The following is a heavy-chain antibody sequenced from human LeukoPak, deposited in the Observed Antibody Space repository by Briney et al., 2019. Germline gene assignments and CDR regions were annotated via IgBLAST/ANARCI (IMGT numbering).Heavy chain of an antibody. CDR3: AREGVGELSFDY. CDR2: IIPIFGTA. D-gene: IGHD3-16*01. V-gene: IGHV1-69*13. CDR1: GGTFSSYA. J-gene: IGHJ4*02. Sequence: SVKVSRKASGGTFSSYAISWVRQAPGQGLEWMGEIIPIFGTANYAQKFQGRVTITADESTSTAYMELSSLRSEDTAVYYCAREGVGELSFDYWGQGTLVTVSS.